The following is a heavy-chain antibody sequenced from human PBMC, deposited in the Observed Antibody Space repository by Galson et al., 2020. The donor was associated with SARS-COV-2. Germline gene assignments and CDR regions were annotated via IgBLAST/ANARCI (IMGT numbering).Heavy chain of an antibody. J-gene: IGHJ3*02. CDR2: ISGSGGST. CDR1: GFTFSSYA. Sequence: GGSLRLSCAASGFTFSSYAMSWVRQAPGKGLEWVSVISGSGGSTYYADSVKGRFSISRDNSRNTLNLQMHSLRAEDTAVYYCAKDTIWSRYAFDIWGQGTMVTVSS. CDR3: AKDTIWSRYAFDI. V-gene: IGHV3-23*01. D-gene: IGHD3-3*01.